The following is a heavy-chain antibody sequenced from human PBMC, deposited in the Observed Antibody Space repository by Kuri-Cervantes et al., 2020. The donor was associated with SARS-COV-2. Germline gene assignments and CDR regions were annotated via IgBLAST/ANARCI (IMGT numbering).Heavy chain of an antibody. D-gene: IGHD3-16*01. CDR1: GFTFSSYA. V-gene: IGHV3-30*09. CDR3: ARVGGGYYYYYYMDV. J-gene: IGHJ6*03. CDR2: ISYDGSNK. Sequence: GESLKISCAASGFTFSSYAMHWVRQAPGKGLEWVAVISYDGSNKYYADSVKGRFAISRDNSKNTLYLQMNSLRAEDTAVYYCARVGGGYYYYYYMDVWGKGTTVTVSS.